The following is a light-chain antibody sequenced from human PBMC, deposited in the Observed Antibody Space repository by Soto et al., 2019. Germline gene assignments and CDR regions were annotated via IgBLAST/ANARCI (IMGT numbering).Light chain of an antibody. CDR3: QQRSSWPLT. CDR1: QSVRNY. V-gene: IGKV3-11*01. CDR2: DAS. J-gene: IGKJ4*01. Sequence: VMTQSPATLSVSPGERATLSCRASQSVRNYLAWYQQKPGQSPRLLIYDASNRATGIPARFSGGGSGTDFTLTINSLEPEDFAVYYCQQRSSWPLTFGGGTKVDIK.